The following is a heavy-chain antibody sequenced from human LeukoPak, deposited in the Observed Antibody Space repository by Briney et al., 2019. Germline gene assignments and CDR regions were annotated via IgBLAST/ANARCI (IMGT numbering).Heavy chain of an antibody. CDR1: GLTFSSYA. CDR2: ISGSGGST. J-gene: IGHJ4*02. D-gene: IGHD2-2*01. V-gene: IGHV3-23*01. Sequence: GGSLRLSCAASGLTFSSYAMSWVRQAPGKGLEWVSAISGSGGSTYYADSVKGRFTISRDNSKNTLYLQMNSLRAEDTAVYYCAKGSAADIVVVPAYDYWGQGTLVTVSS. CDR3: AKGSAADIVVVPAYDY.